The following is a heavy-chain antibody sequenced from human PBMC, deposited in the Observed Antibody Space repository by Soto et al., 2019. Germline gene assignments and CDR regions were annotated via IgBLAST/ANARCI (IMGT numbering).Heavy chain of an antibody. CDR3: AKGYYGSGSYIDRDAFDI. V-gene: IGHV3-23*01. CDR1: GFTFSSYA. J-gene: IGHJ3*02. Sequence: GGSLRLSCAASGFTFSSYAMSWVRQAPGKGLEWVSAISGSGGSTYYADSVKGRFTISRDNSKNTLYLQMNSLRAEDTAVYYCAKGYYGSGSYIDRDAFDIWGQGTMVTVSS. CDR2: ISGSGGST. D-gene: IGHD3-10*01.